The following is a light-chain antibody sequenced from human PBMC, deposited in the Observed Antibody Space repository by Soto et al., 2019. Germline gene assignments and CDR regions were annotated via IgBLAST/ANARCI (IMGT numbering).Light chain of an antibody. CDR2: DAS. CDR1: QSVSSY. CDR3: QQRSNWPIT. V-gene: IGKV3-11*01. J-gene: IGKJ5*01. Sequence: EIVMTQSPATLSVSPGERATLSCRASQSVSSYLAWYQQKPGQAPRLLIYDASNRATGIPARFSGSGSGTDFTLTISSLEPEDFAVYYCQQRSNWPITFGQGTHWRL.